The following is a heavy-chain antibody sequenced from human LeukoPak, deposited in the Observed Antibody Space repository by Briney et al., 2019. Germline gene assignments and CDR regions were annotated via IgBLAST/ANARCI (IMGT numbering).Heavy chain of an antibody. J-gene: IGHJ5*02. D-gene: IGHD1-1*01. CDR2: FDPEDGET. V-gene: IGHV1-24*01. CDR1: GYTLTELS. Sequence: ASVKVSCKVSGYTLTELSMHWVRQAPGKGLEWMGGFDPEDGETIYAQKFQGRVNMTEDTSTDTAYMELSSLRSEDTAVYYCATSGQGATGTSHRAEGWFDPWGQGTLVTVSS. CDR3: ATSGQGATGTSHRAEGWFDP.